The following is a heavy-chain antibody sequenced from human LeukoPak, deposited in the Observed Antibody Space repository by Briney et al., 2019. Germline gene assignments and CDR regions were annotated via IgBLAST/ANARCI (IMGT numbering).Heavy chain of an antibody. CDR3: ASRNPVPRGDFDY. CDR1: GGSFSGYY. V-gene: IGHV4-34*01. J-gene: IGHJ4*02. CDR2: INHSGST. D-gene: IGHD2-15*01. Sequence: SETLSLTCAVDGGSFSGYYWSWIRQPPGKGLEWIGEINHSGSTNYNPSLKSRVTISVDTSKNQFSLKLSSVTAADTAVYYCASRNPVPRGDFDYWGQGTLVTVSS.